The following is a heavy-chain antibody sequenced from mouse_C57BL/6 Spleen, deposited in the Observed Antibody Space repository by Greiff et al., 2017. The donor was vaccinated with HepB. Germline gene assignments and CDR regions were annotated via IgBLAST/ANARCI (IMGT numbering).Heavy chain of an antibody. J-gene: IGHJ3*01. Sequence: QVQLQQPGTELVKPGASVKLSKASGYTFTSYWMHWVKQRPGQGLEWIGNINPSNGGTNYNEKFKSKATLTVDKSSSTAYMQLSSLTSEDSAVYYCARVSSYAYWGQGTLVTVSA. CDR2: INPSNGGT. D-gene: IGHD1-1*01. V-gene: IGHV1-53*01. CDR3: ARVSSYAY. CDR1: GYTFTSYW.